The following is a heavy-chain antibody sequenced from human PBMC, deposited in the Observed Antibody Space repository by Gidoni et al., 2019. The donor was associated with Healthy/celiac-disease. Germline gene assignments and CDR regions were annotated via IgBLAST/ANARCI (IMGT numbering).Heavy chain of an antibody. V-gene: IGHV3-64D*06. D-gene: IGHD6-19*01. CDR3: VKDPSYSSGWYVDY. CDR1: GFTFSSYA. CDR2: ISSNGGST. J-gene: IGHJ4*02. Sequence: EVQLVESGGGLVQPGGSLRLSCSASGFTFSSYAMHWVRQAPGKGLEYVSAISSNGGSTYYADAVKGRFTISRDNSKNTLYLQMSSLRAEDTAVYYCVKDPSYSSGWYVDYWGQGTLVTVSS.